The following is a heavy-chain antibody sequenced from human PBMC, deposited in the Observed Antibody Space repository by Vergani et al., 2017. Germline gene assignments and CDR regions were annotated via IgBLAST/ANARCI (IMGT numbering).Heavy chain of an antibody. J-gene: IGHJ4*02. CDR1: GASVNSYY. D-gene: IGHD3-10*01. V-gene: IGHV4-59*02. CDR2: VSFRGDT. Sequence: QVKLQESGPGLVKPSETLSLTCTVSGASVNSYYWSWIRQPPGKGLEWMGYVSFRGDTLYDPSVKGRMTISLNTSSNQFSLYLTSVTAADTAVYYCAGSRIYYGAGSPDYWVQGTLVTVSS. CDR3: AGSRIYYGAGSPDY.